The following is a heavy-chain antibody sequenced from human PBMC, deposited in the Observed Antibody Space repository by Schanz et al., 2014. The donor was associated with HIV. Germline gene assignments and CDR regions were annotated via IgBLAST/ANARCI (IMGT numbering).Heavy chain of an antibody. J-gene: IGHJ4*02. D-gene: IGHD6-19*01. Sequence: QVQLQESGPGLVKPSETLSLTCNVSGDSISNYYWTWIRQPAGRGLEWIGRVYSAGSSNYNPSHRSGDTMTVDTSKNQFSLSLSSETAADTAVYYCARILLSSSGWYGGDYWGQGTLVIVSS. CDR1: GDSISNYY. V-gene: IGHV4-4*07. CDR2: VYSAGSS. CDR3: ARILLSSSGWYGGDY.